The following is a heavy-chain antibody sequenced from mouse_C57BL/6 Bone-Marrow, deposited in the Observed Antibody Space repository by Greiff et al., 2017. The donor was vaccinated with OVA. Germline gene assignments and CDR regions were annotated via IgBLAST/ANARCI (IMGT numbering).Heavy chain of an antibody. V-gene: IGHV14-4*01. D-gene: IGHD2-4*01. J-gene: IGHJ2*01. CDR2: IDPENGDT. Sequence: VQLQQSGAELVRPGASVKLSCTASGFNIKDDYMHWVKQRPEQGLEWIGWIDPENGDTEYASKFQGKATITADTSSNTAYLQLSSLTSEDTAVYYCTQIYYDYEGYWGQGTTLTVSS. CDR1: GFNIKDDY. CDR3: TQIYYDYEGY.